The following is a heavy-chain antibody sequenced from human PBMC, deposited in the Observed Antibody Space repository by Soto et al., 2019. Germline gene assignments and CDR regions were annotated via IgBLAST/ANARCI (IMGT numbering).Heavy chain of an antibody. CDR3: AGGDFVVIHHENSRIDY. CDR2: INPSGGST. J-gene: IGHJ4*02. V-gene: IGHV1-46*01. Sequence: GSSVKVSCKASGYTFSNHYIHWVRQVPGQGLEWMGVINPSGGSTHFAQKFQGRVTVTRVTSTSTVFMEVSSLTSEDTAVYYCAGGDFVVIHHENSRIDYWDQGTLVSVA. CDR1: GYTFSNHY. D-gene: IGHD3-3*01.